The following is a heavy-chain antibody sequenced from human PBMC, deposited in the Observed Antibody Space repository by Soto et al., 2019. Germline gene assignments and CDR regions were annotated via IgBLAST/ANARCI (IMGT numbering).Heavy chain of an antibody. CDR3: ARWVVVVAAIGNDAFDI. CDR1: GFTFSSYS. D-gene: IGHD2-15*01. J-gene: IGHJ3*02. Sequence: GGSLRLSCAASGFTFSSYSMNWVRQAPGKGLEWVSYISSSSSTIYYADSVKGRFTISRDNAKNSLYLQMNSLRAEDTAVYYCARWVVVVAAIGNDAFDIWGQGTMVNVSS. CDR2: ISSSSSTI. V-gene: IGHV3-48*01.